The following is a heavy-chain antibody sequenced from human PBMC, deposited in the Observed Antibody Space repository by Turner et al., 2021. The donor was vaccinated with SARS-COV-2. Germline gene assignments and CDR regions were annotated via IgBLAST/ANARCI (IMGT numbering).Heavy chain of an antibody. CDR1: GFTFSRYG. CDR3: AKDLGQLDWFDP. CDR2: ISYDGSNK. V-gene: IGHV3-30*18. Sequence: QVQLVESGGGVVQPGRSLRLSCAASGFTFSRYGMHWVRQAPGKGMEWVAGISYDGSNKYYGDSVKGRFTISRDNSKNTVYLQMNSLRAEDTAVYYCAKDLGQLDWFDPWGQGTLVTVSS. D-gene: IGHD6-6*01. J-gene: IGHJ5*02.